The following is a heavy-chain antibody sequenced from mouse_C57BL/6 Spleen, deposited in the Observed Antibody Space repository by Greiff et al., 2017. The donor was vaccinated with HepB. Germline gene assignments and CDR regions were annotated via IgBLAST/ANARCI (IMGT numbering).Heavy chain of an antibody. CDR2: ISSGSSTI. D-gene: IGHD1-1*01. Sequence: EVQGVESGGGLVKPGGSLKLSCAASGFTFSDYGMHWVRQAPEKGLEWVAYISSGSSTIYYADTVKGRFTISRDNAKNTLFLQMTSLRSEDTAMYYCARGDFYGSSYVHYWYFDVWGTGTTVTVSS. J-gene: IGHJ1*03. CDR1: GFTFSDYG. V-gene: IGHV5-17*01. CDR3: ARGDFYGSSYVHYWYFDV.